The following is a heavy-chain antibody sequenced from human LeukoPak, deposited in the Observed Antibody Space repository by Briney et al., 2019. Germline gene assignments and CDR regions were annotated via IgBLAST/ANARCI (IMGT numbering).Heavy chain of an antibody. CDR2: IRWNSGSI. V-gene: IGHV3-9*01. D-gene: IGHD6-13*01. CDR3: AKEGGAGSYYYYGMDV. Sequence: SLRLSCAGPGFPFDDYAMPWVRQAPGKGLEWASGIRWNSGSIGYADSVKGRFNISRDNAKNSLYLQMNSLRAEDTALYYCAKEGGAGSYYYYGMDVWGQGTTVTVSS. CDR1: GFPFDDYA. J-gene: IGHJ6*02.